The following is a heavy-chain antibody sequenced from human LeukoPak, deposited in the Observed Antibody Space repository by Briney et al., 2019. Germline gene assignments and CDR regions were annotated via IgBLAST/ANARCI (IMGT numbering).Heavy chain of an antibody. CDR1: GCTFSSYT. Sequence: SVKVSCKASGCTFSSYTISWVRQAPGQGVEWMGRIIHILGIANYAQKFQGRVTITAHKSTSTAYMELSSLRSEDTAVYYCARDAVRGVILPFDPWGQGTLVTVSS. D-gene: IGHD3-10*01. V-gene: IGHV1-69*10. CDR2: IIHILGIA. CDR3: ARDAVRGVILPFDP. J-gene: IGHJ5*02.